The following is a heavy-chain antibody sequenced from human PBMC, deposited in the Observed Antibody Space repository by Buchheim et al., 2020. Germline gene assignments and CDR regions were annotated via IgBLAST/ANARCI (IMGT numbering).Heavy chain of an antibody. J-gene: IGHJ6*02. D-gene: IGHD6-19*01. CDR1: GFTFSSYG. CDR2: IWYDGLNK. V-gene: IGHV3-33*01. Sequence: QVQVVESGGGVVQPGTSLRLSCAVSGFTFSSYGMHWVRQAPGKGLEWVAIIWYDGLNKYYADSVKGRFTISRDNSKNELFLQMNSLRAEDTAVYYCARGSGNGMDVWGQGTT. CDR3: ARGSGNGMDV.